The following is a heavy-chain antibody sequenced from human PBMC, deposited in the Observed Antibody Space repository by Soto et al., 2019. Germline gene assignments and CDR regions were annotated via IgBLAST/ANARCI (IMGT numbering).Heavy chain of an antibody. CDR3: AKSLSVGATTPFDY. Sequence: EVQLLESGGGLVQPGGSLRLSCAASGFTFSSYGMSWVRQAPGKGLEWVSAISGSGYSTYYADSVKGRFTISRDNSKNTLYLKMNSLRAEDTAVYYCAKSLSVGATTPFDYWGQGTLVTVSS. J-gene: IGHJ4*02. CDR2: ISGSGYST. V-gene: IGHV3-23*01. CDR1: GFTFSSYG. D-gene: IGHD1-26*01.